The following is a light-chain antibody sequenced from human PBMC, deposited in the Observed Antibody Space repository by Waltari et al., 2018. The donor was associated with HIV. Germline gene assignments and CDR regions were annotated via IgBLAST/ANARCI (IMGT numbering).Light chain of an antibody. CDR3: SSYTSSNTVV. CDR1: SSDVGGYYY. CDR2: EVT. Sequence: QSALTQPASVSGSPGQSITISCTGTSSDVGGYYYVSWYQQHPDKAPKVMIYEVTNRPSGVANRFSGSKSGTAASLTISGLQAEDEADYYCSSYTSSNTVVFGGGTKLTVL. V-gene: IGLV2-14*01. J-gene: IGLJ2*01.